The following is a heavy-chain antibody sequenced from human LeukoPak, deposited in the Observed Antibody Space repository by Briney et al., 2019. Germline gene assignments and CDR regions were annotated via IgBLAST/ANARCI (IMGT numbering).Heavy chain of an antibody. CDR2: IGAQKGNT. CDR3: ARSSESYSRCAY. Sequence: ASVEDACKACGYTCTSYGISWVRRAPGQRLEWMGWIGAQKGNTNYAQKLKGRVTITTDTSTSKAYMKLRSLSSADTAVYYCARSSESYSRCAYWGQGTLVTVSS. V-gene: IGHV1-18*01. D-gene: IGHD1-26*01. J-gene: IGHJ4*02. CDR1: GYTCTSYG.